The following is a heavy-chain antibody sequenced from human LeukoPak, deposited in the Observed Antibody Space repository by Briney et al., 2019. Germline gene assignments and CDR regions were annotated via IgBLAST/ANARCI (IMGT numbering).Heavy chain of an antibody. CDR3: ASGTWGCSGGSCYALEDAFDI. V-gene: IGHV1-8*02. D-gene: IGHD2-15*01. Sequence: ASVKVSCKASGYTFTSYDINWVRQATGQGLEWMGWMNPNSGNTGYAETFQGRVTMIRNTSISTAYMELSSLRSEDTAVYYCASGTWGCSGGSCYALEDAFDIWGQGTMVTVSS. CDR2: MNPNSGNT. CDR1: GYTFTSYD. J-gene: IGHJ3*02.